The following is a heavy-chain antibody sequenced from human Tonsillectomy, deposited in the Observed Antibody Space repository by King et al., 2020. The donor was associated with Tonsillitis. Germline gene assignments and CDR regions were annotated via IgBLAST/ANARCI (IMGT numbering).Heavy chain of an antibody. D-gene: IGHD1-26*01. CDR3: ARYVSGSFDY. CDR1: GGSISSGDPF. CDR2: MYYTGTM. J-gene: IGHJ4*02. Sequence: QLQESGPGVVKPSETLSLTCTVSGGSISSGDPFWAWIRHPPGEGLEWIGYMYYTGTMFYNPSLNSRIPISGGTSEDRFSLKLSSVTAADTAVYFCARYVSGSFDYWGQGALVTVSS. V-gene: IGHV4-39*01.